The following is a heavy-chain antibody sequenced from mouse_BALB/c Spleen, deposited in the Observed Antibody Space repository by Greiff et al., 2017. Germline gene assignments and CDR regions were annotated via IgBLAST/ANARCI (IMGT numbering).Heavy chain of an antibody. Sequence: DVKLVESGGGLVQPGGSLKLSCAASGFTFSSYGMSWVRQTPDKRLELVATINSNGGSTYYPDSVKGRFTISRDNAKNTLYLQMSSLKSEDTAMYYCARENWERFAYWGQGTLVTVSA. CDR3: ARENWERFAY. J-gene: IGHJ3*01. D-gene: IGHD4-1*01. CDR2: INSNGGST. CDR1: GFTFSSYG. V-gene: IGHV5-6-3*01.